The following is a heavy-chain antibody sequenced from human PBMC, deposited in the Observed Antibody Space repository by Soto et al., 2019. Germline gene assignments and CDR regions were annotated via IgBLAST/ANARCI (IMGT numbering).Heavy chain of an antibody. CDR1: GFTFSDYY. Sequence: VGSLRLSCAASGFTFSDYYMSWIRQAPGKGLEWVSYISSSGSTIYYADSVKGRFTISRDNAKNSLYLQMNSLRAEDTAVYYCARDLGCSSTSCYWDYYYGMDVWGQGTTVTVSS. D-gene: IGHD2-2*01. CDR3: ARDLGCSSTSCYWDYYYGMDV. CDR2: ISSSGSTI. V-gene: IGHV3-11*01. J-gene: IGHJ6*02.